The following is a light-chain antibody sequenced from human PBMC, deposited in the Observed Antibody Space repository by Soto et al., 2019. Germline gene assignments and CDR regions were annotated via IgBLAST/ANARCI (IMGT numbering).Light chain of an antibody. CDR1: QTTNNF. Sequence: DIQLTQSPSSLSASVGDSVTITCRASQTTNNFLYWYQQKPGKAPTLLIDTAASLHGGVPSRFTFTTSGTSFTLTISSLQPEDFATYYCHQTYHTPPTFGQGTKVEIK. J-gene: IGKJ1*01. V-gene: IGKV1-39*01. CDR3: HQTYHTPPT. CDR2: TAA.